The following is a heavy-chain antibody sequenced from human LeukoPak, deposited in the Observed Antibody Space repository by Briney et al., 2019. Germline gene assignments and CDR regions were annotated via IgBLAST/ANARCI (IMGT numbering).Heavy chain of an antibody. D-gene: IGHD2-15*01. Sequence: GRSLRLSCAASGFTFNRYAMHWVRQAPGKGLDWVGVIWNDGGYRYYPDSVKGRFSISRDNFKNILYLQMNSLRVDDTAVYYCARDMVAAGTAAVDLWGQGTMVTVSS. CDR1: GFTFNRYA. V-gene: IGHV3-33*01. J-gene: IGHJ3*01. CDR3: ARDMVAAGTAAVDL. CDR2: IWNDGGYR.